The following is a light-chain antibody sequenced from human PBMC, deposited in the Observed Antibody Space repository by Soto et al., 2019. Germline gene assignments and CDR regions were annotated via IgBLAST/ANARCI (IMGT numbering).Light chain of an antibody. CDR3: QLSSFLPMT. CDR1: QRVTAGY. Sequence: TLSLSPGERATLSCRSSQRVTAGYFAWYQQNTGQAARLLIYETSSRTTGIPDRFSGSGSGTDFTLTIIRLEPEDFTLDFSQLSSFLPMTFGQGGILEIK. J-gene: IGKJ5*01. V-gene: IGKV3-20*01. CDR2: ETS.